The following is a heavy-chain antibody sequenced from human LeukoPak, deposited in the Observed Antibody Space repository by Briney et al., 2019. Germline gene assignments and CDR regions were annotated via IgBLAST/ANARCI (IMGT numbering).Heavy chain of an antibody. CDR3: TREGVCSSTSCYKSSDY. Sequence: PSETLSLTCTVSGGSISSSSYYWGWIRQPAGKGLEWIGRIYTSGSTNYNPSLKSRVTMSVDTSKNQFSLKLSSVTAADTAVYYCTREGVCSSTSCYKSSDYWGQGTLVTVSS. V-gene: IGHV4-61*02. CDR1: GGSISSSSYY. D-gene: IGHD2-2*02. J-gene: IGHJ4*02. CDR2: IYTSGST.